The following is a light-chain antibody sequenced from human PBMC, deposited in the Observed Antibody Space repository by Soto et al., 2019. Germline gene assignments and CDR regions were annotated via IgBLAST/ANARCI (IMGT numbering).Light chain of an antibody. Sequence: EIVLTQSPATLSLSPGERATLSCRASQTVSSSLAWYQQKPGQAPRLLIYEASNRATGIPAMFSGSGSGADFTLTSSGLEPEDFALYYCQQHINWPLTFGGGTKVEIK. CDR2: EAS. J-gene: IGKJ4*01. CDR3: QQHINWPLT. V-gene: IGKV3-11*01. CDR1: QTVSSS.